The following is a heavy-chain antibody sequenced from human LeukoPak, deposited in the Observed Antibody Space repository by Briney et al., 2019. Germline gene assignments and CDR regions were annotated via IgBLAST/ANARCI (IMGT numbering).Heavy chain of an antibody. CDR2: ISSSGSTI. J-gene: IGHJ4*02. CDR1: GFTFSSYS. V-gene: IGHV3-48*04. D-gene: IGHD6-13*01. CDR3: ARDRHSSSWYGGVDY. Sequence: GGSLRLSCAASGFTFSSYSMNWVRQAPGKGLEWVSYISSSGSTIYYADSVKGRFTISRDNAKNSLYLQMNSLRAEDTAVYYCARDRHSSSWYGGVDYWGQGTLVTVSS.